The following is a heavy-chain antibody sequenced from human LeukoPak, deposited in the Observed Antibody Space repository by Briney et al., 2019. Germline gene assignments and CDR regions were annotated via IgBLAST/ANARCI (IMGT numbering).Heavy chain of an antibody. CDR3: AKDIAAAKPYYFDY. Sequence: PGGSLRLFCAASGFTFGSYSMRWGPPAPGEGLGGGSGISNSGGSTYYADSVKGRFTISRDNSKNMLYLQMSSLRAEDTAVYYCAKDIAAAKPYYFDYWGQGSLVTASS. CDR2: ISNSGGST. J-gene: IGHJ4*02. D-gene: IGHD6-13*01. CDR1: GFTFGSYS. V-gene: IGHV3-23*01.